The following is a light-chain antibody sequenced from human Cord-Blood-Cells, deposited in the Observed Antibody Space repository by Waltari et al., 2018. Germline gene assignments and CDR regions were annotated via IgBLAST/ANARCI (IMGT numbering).Light chain of an antibody. V-gene: IGLV1-40*01. CDR2: CNR. CDR1: SSNIGAGYD. Sequence: QSVLTQPPSVSGAPGQRVTISCTGSSSNIGAGYDVHWYQQLPGKAPKLLIYCNRSRPSGVPDRFSGSKSGTSASLAITGLQAEDEADYYCQSYDSSLSGYVFGTGTKVTVL. CDR3: QSYDSSLSGYV. J-gene: IGLJ1*01.